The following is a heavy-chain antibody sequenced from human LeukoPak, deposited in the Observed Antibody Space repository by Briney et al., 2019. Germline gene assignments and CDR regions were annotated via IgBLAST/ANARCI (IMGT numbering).Heavy chain of an antibody. Sequence: PGGSLRLSCAASGFTFSSHAMNWVRQAPGKGLEWVANIRQDGSERYYVDSVKGRFAISRDNAKNSLYLQMNSLRAEDTAVYYCASHGWVTGTTKADYWGQGTLVTVSS. V-gene: IGHV3-7*03. D-gene: IGHD4-17*01. CDR3: ASHGWVTGTTKADY. CDR1: GFTFSSHA. CDR2: IRQDGSER. J-gene: IGHJ4*02.